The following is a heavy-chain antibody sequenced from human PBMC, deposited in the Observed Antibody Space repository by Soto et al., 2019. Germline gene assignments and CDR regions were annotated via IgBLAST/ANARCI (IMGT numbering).Heavy chain of an antibody. CDR1: GYTFTSYG. D-gene: IGHD3-16*01. CDR2: INPYNGNT. J-gene: IGHJ4*02. V-gene: IGHV1-18*01. CDR3: ARDWFGIDY. Sequence: QVQLVQSGAEVKKPGASVKVSCKASGYTFTSYGISWVRQAPGQGLEWMGWINPYNGNTNYAQKLQGRVTMTTDTPTNTAYMGRRSLRSDDTAVYYCARDWFGIDYWGQGTLVTVSS.